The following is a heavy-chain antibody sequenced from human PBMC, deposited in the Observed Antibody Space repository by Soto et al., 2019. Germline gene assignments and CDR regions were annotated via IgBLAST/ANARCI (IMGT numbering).Heavy chain of an antibody. D-gene: IGHD3-16*01. J-gene: IGHJ6*02. CDR3: ARDGGEASGMDV. CDR1: GGSISSHY. CDR2: IYYRGST. Sequence: SETLSLTCTVSGGSISSHYWSWVRQAPGKGLEWIGHIYYRGSTTYNPSLRSRGTISVDTSNNQFSLKLNSVTTADTALYYCARDGGEASGMDVWGQGTKVTVSS. V-gene: IGHV4-59*11.